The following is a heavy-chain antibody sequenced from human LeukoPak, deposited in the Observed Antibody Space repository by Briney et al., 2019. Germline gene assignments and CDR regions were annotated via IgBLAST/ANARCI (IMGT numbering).Heavy chain of an antibody. Sequence: GWSLRLSCGASGFIYSDYSMNWVRQARGKGPGWISKISTGRSNIEYADSVKSRFNTYREHTKNSLYLQMNSLRDEDTAAYYCATDLAGLQFNNWGQGTLVTVSS. D-gene: IGHD5-24*01. V-gene: IGHV3-48*02. CDR1: GFIYSDYS. CDR2: ISTGRSNI. CDR3: ATDLAGLQFNN. J-gene: IGHJ4*02.